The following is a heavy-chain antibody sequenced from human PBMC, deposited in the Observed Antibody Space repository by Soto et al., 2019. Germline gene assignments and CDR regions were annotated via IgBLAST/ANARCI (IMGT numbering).Heavy chain of an antibody. D-gene: IGHD2-2*01. Sequence: GGSLRLSCAASGFTFSDYYISWIRQAPGKGLEWVSYISSSSSYTNYADSVKGRFTISRDNSKNTLYLQMNSLRAEDTAVYYCAKQPRDIVVVPAPNDAFDIWGQGTMVTVSS. CDR2: ISSSSSYT. V-gene: IGHV3-11*03. CDR1: GFTFSDYY. J-gene: IGHJ3*02. CDR3: AKQPRDIVVVPAPNDAFDI.